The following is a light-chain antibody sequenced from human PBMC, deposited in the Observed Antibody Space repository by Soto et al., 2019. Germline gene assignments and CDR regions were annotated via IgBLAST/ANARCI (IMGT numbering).Light chain of an antibody. CDR3: QNYNRAPWT. Sequence: DIQMTQSPSSLSASVGDRVTITCGASQDISNYLAWYQQKPGKVPKLLIYGASTLQSGVPSRFSGSGSGTDFTLTISSLQTEDVATYYCQNYNRAPWTFGQGTKVESK. CDR2: GAS. V-gene: IGKV1-27*01. J-gene: IGKJ1*01. CDR1: QDISNY.